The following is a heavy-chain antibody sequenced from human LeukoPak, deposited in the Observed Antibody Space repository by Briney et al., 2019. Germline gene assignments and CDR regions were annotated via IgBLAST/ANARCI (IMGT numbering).Heavy chain of an antibody. J-gene: IGHJ5*02. V-gene: IGHV4-61*02. CDR3: ARENCSGGTCYTVGGDWFDP. D-gene: IGHD2-15*01. CDR2: IYTSGST. CDR1: GGSISSGSYY. Sequence: SETLSLTCTVSGGSISSGSYYWSWTRQPAGKGLEWIGRIYTSGSTNYNPSLKSRVTISVDTSKNQFSLKLSSVTAADTAVYYCARENCSGGTCYTVGGDWFDPWGQGTLVTVSS.